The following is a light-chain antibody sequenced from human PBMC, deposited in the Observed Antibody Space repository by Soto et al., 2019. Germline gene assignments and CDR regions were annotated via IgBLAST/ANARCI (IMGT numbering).Light chain of an antibody. CDR3: QHRTNWPRT. CDR2: DTS. V-gene: IGKV3-11*01. J-gene: IGKJ2*01. Sequence: EVVLTQSPVTLSLSPGERATLSCRASQSVGTFLAWYQQKPGQAPRLIIYDTSNRATGIPARFSGTGSGTDFALPISSVGPEDFAVYFCQHRTNWPRTFGQGTKLDIK. CDR1: QSVGTF.